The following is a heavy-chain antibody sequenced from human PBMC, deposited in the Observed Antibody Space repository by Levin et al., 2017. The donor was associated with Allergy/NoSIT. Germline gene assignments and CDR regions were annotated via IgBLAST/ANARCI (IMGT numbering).Heavy chain of an antibody. CDR2: IDWDDDK. CDR3: ARSTRYDFWLDY. J-gene: IGHJ4*02. V-gene: IGHV2-70*04. D-gene: IGHD3-3*01. CDR1: GFSLSTSGMR. Sequence: QTLSLTCTFSGFSLSTSGMRVSWIRQPPGKALEWLARIDWDDDKFYSTSLKTRLTISKDTSKNQVVLTMTNMDPVDTATYYCARSTRYDFWLDYWGQGTLVTVSS.